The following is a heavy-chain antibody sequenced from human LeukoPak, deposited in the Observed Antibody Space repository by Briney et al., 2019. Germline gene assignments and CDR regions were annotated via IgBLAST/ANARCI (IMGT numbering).Heavy chain of an antibody. CDR3: ARDRSGSYPYYFDY. CDR1: GFTFSDYS. V-gene: IGHV3-21*01. D-gene: IGHD1-26*01. J-gene: IGHJ4*02. CDR2: ISSRSVYI. Sequence: SGGSLRLSCAASGFTFSDYSMNWVRQAPGKGLEWVSSISSRSVYIYYADSVRGRFTISRDNAKDSLYLQMDSLRAEDTAVYYFARDRSGSYPYYFDYWGQGGLVTVSS.